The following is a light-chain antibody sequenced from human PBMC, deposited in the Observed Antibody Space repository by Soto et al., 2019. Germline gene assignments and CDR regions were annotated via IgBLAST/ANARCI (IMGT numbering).Light chain of an antibody. CDR3: QQFNSYMT. CDR1: QGISSA. V-gene: IGKV1-13*02. J-gene: IGKJ4*01. Sequence: AIQLTQSPSSLSASVGDRVTITCRASQGISSALAWYQQKPGKAPKLLIYDASSLESWVPSRFSGSGAGTDFTLTISILQPEDFATYYCQQFNSYMTFGGGTKVEIK. CDR2: DAS.